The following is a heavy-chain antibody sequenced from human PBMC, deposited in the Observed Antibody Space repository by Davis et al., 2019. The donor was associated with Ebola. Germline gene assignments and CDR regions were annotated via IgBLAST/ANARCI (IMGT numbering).Heavy chain of an antibody. D-gene: IGHD3-10*01. Sequence: GESLKISCAASGFTFSDYYMSWIRQAPGKGLEWVSYISSSGSTIYYADSVKGRFTISRDNAKNSLYLQMNSLRAEDTAVYYCARDPYPYYYGSGSYYLFGGQGTLVTVSS. CDR2: ISSSGSTI. CDR3: ARDPYPYYYGSGSYYLF. J-gene: IGHJ4*02. CDR1: GFTFSDYY. V-gene: IGHV3-11*01.